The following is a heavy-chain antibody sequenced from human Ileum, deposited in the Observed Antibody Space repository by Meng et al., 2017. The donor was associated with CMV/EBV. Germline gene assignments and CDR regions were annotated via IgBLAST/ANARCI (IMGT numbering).Heavy chain of an antibody. CDR2: ISSSSSYI. J-gene: IGHJ4*02. Sequence: GESLKISCAASGFTFSSYSMNWVRQAPGKGLEWVSYISSSSSYIYYADSVKGRFTISRDNAKNSQYLQMNTLPVEDTALYFCEGENTAVPGGDSWGQGTLVTVSS. D-gene: IGHD6-19*01. CDR3: EGENTAVPGGDS. CDR1: GFTFSSYS. V-gene: IGHV3-21*05.